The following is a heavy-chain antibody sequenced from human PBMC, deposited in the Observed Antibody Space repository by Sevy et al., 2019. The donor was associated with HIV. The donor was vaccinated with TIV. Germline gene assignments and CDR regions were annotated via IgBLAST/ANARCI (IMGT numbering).Heavy chain of an antibody. Sequence: GGSLRLSCAASGFGLNGNAMSWVRQAPGKGLEWVAAIHGGDDTTHYGDSVKGRFTISSDSFKNILYLQMDSLRVEDTAVYYCAKDILGCAFDYWGHGTLVTVSS. V-gene: IGHV3-23*01. CDR3: AKDILGCAFDY. D-gene: IGHD3-3*01. J-gene: IGHJ4*01. CDR1: GFGLNGNA. CDR2: IHGGDDTT.